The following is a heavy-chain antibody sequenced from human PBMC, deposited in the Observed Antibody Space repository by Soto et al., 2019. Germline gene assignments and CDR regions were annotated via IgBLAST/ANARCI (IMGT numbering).Heavy chain of an antibody. CDR3: AKGRGASLYNYGGGPDN. V-gene: IGHV3-23*01. CDR2: ISGSGGST. D-gene: IGHD5-18*01. Sequence: EVQLLESGGGLVQPGGSLRLSCAASGFTFSSYAMSWVRQAPGKGLEWVSAISGSGGSTYYADSVKGRFTISRDNSKDTLYLQMTSLRADDTALYYCAKGRGASLYNYGGGPDNWGREPCSPSPQ. J-gene: IGHJ4*02. CDR1: GFTFSSYA.